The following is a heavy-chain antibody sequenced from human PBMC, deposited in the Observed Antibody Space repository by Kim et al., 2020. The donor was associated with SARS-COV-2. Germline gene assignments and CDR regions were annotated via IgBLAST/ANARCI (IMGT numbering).Heavy chain of an antibody. CDR2: IYNSGST. CDR1: GGSISSAGYY. D-gene: IGHD3-10*01. J-gene: IGHJ4*02. CDR3: ARGRSRNSGNYYDS. V-gene: IGHV4-31*11. Sequence: SETLSLTCAVSGGSISSAGYYWSWIRQHPGKGLEWIGNIYNSGSTFYKTSLKSRLSMSGDTSKNHFSLRLTSVTAADTAVYFCARGRSRNSGNYYDSWGRGTLVTVSS.